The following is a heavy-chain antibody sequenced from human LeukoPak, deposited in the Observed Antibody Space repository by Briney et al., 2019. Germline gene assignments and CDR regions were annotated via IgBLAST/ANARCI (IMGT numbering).Heavy chain of an antibody. CDR3: ARGGGEYYYDSSGYYYDRRRHRIHFSLYHDY. J-gene: IGHJ4*02. CDR1: GGSFSGYY. V-gene: IGHV4-34*01. Sequence: PSETLSLTCAVYGGSFSGYYWSWIRQPPGKGLEWIGEINHSGSTNYNPSLKSRVTISVDTSKNQFSLKLSSVTAADTAVYYCARGGGEYYYDSSGYYYDRRRHRIHFSLYHDYWGQGTLVTVSS. CDR2: INHSGST. D-gene: IGHD3-22*01.